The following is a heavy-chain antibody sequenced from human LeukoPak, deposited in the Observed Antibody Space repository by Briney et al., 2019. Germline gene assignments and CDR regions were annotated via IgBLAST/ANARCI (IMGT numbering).Heavy chain of an antibody. CDR1: GGSISSSY. D-gene: IGHD6-19*01. V-gene: IGHV4-59*01. CDR3: ARVRRDSSGWYFDY. CDR2: IYYSGST. Sequence: SETLSLTCTVSGGSISSSYWSWIRQPPGKGLEWIGYIYYSGSTNYNPSLKSRVTISVDTSKNQFSLKLSSVTAADTAVYYCARVRRDSSGWYFDYWGQGTLVTVSS. J-gene: IGHJ4*02.